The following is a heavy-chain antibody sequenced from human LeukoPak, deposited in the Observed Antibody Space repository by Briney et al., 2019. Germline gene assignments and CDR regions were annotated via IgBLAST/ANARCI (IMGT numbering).Heavy chain of an antibody. Sequence: SETLSLTCAVYCRSFSASYWSWIRQPPGKGLEWIGVINLSASTNYNPSLKSRVTISVDTSKNQFSLKLSAVTVADTAVYYCARGKRGYSSSWYDYWGQGTLVTVSS. CDR3: ARGKRGYSSSWYDY. V-gene: IGHV4-34*01. D-gene: IGHD6-13*01. CDR2: INLSAST. CDR1: CRSFSASY. J-gene: IGHJ4*02.